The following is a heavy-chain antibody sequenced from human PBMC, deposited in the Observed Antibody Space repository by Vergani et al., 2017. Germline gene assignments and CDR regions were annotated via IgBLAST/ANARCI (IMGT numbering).Heavy chain of an antibody. J-gene: IGHJ6*02. CDR3: ARDRYVSSGYRYYYYGMDV. V-gene: IGHV4-4*03. Sequence: QVQLQESGPGLVKPPGTLSLTCAVSGGSISSINWWSWVRQPPGKGLEWIGEIYHSGSTNYNPCLKSRVTISVDKSKNQFTLKLSSVTAADTAVYYCARDRYVSSGYRYYYYGMDVWGQGTTVTVSS. D-gene: IGHD3-22*01. CDR1: GGSISSINW. CDR2: IYHSGST.